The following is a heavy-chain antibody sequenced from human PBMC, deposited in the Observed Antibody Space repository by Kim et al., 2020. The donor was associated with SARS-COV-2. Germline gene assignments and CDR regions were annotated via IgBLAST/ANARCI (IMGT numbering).Heavy chain of an antibody. CDR2: IFGTGTT. CDR3: ATLGKLYGNSVGFWF. J-gene: IGHJ5*01. CDR1: GGSIANTANY. Sequence: SETLSLTCTVSGGSIANTANYWTWIRQHPGKGREWLGYIFGTGTTYYNPTRRSRITVSMDTTKNQLSLKLDSVTAADAAVYFCATLGKLYGNSVGFWF. D-gene: IGHD2-8*01. V-gene: IGHV4-31*03.